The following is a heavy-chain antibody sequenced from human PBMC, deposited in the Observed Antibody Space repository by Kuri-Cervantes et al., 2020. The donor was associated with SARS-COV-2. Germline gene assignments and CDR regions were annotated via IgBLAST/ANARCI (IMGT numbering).Heavy chain of an antibody. D-gene: IGHD2-15*01. J-gene: IGHJ4*02. Sequence: GSLRLSCTVSGGSISSYYWSWIRQPPVKGLEWIGYIYYSGSTNYNPSLKSRVTISVDTSKNQFSLKLSSVTAADTAVYYCAREGYCSGGSCFDYWGQGTLVTVSS. CDR3: AREGYCSGGSCFDY. V-gene: IGHV4-59*01. CDR1: GGSISSYY. CDR2: IYYSGST.